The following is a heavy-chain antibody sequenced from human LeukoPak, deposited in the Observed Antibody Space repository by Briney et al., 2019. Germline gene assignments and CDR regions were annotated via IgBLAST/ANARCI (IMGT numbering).Heavy chain of an antibody. CDR1: GYTFTSHF. CDR3: ARGYSSSSDDWFDP. J-gene: IGHJ5*02. CDR2: MNPNSGNT. V-gene: IGHV1-8*03. Sequence: ASVKVSCKASGYTFTSHFMHWVRQATGQGLEWMGWMNPNSGNTGYAQKFQGRVTITRNTSISTAYMELSSLGSEDTAVYYCARGYSSSSDDWFDPWGQGTLVTVSS. D-gene: IGHD6-6*01.